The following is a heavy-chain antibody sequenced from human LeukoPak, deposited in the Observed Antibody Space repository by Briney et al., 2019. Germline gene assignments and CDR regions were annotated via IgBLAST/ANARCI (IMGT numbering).Heavy chain of an antibody. Sequence: PSETLSLTCTVSGGSISSSSYYWGWIRQPPGKGLEWIGSIYYSGSTYYNPSLKSRVTISVDTSKNQFSLKLSSVTAADTAVYYCASPSHYYGSGCYYGMDVWGQGTTVTVSS. J-gene: IGHJ6*02. CDR2: IYYSGST. CDR3: ASPSHYYGSGCYYGMDV. CDR1: GGSISSSSYY. V-gene: IGHV4-39*01. D-gene: IGHD3-10*01.